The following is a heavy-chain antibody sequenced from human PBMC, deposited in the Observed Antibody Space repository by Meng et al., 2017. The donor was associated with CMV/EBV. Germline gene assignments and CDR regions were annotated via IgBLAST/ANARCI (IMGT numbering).Heavy chain of an antibody. CDR3: ARGPLRPYSSSSGSGYFDY. CDR1: GFTFSSYE. CDR2: ISSSGSTI. D-gene: IGHD6-6*01. V-gene: IGHV3-48*03. J-gene: IGHJ4*02. Sequence: GGPLRLSCAAPGFTFSSYELNWVRQAPGKGLEWVSYISSSGSTIYYADSVKGRFTISRDNAKNSLYLQMNSLRAEDTAVYYCARGPLRPYSSSSGSGYFDYWGQGTLVTVSS.